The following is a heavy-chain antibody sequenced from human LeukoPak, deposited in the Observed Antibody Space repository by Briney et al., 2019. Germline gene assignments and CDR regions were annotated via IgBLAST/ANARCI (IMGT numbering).Heavy chain of an antibody. CDR2: IYYSGST. J-gene: IGHJ6*03. D-gene: IGHD3-3*01. CDR1: GGSVSSGSHY. Sequence: SETLSLTCTVSGGSVSSGSHYWSWIRQPPGKGLEWIGYIYYSGSTNYNPSLKSRVTISVDTSKNQFSLKLSSVTAADTAVYYCARGSSSLEWLLYLDYYYMDVWGKGTTVTVSS. CDR3: ARGSSSLEWLLYLDYYYMDV. V-gene: IGHV4-61*01.